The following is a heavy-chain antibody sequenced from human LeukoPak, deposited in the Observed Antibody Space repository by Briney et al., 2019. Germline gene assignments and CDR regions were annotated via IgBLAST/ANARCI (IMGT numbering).Heavy chain of an antibody. CDR2: ISYDGSNK. V-gene: IGHV3-30*18. CDR1: GFTFSSHG. CDR3: AKGLTTVTWHVYFDY. Sequence: GGSLRLSCAASGFTFSSHGMHWVRQAPGKGLEWVAVISYDGSNKYYADSVKGRFTISRDNSKNTLYLQMNSLRAEDTAVYYCAKGLTTVTWHVYFDYWGQGTLVTVSS. D-gene: IGHD4-17*01. J-gene: IGHJ4*02.